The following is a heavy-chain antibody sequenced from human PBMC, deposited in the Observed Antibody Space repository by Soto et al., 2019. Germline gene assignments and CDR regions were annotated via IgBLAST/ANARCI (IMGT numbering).Heavy chain of an antibody. CDR3: AKDGIYCSGGSCPGDY. V-gene: IGHV3-23*01. CDR2: ISGSGGST. J-gene: IGHJ4*02. D-gene: IGHD2-15*01. CDR1: GFTFSSYA. Sequence: TGGSLRLSCAASGFTFSSYAMSWVRQAPGKGLEWVSAISGSGGSTYYADSVKGRFTISRDNSKNTLYLQMNSLRAEDTAVYYCAKDGIYCSGGSCPGDYWGQGTLVTVSS.